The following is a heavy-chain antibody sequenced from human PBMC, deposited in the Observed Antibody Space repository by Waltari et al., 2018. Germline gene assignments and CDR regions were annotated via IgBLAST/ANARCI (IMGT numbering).Heavy chain of an antibody. CDR3: ARDPSSSSTWFDP. CDR1: GFTFSTYW. D-gene: IGHD6-6*01. V-gene: IGHV3-74*01. CDR2: IKSDGSST. Sequence: EVQLVESGGGLVQPGGSLRLSCEASGFTFSTYWMHWVRQAPGKGLVWVSRIKSDGSSTTYADSVKGRFTISRDNAKNTLYLQMNSLRVEDTAVHYCARDPSSSSTWFDPWGQGTLVTVSS. J-gene: IGHJ5*02.